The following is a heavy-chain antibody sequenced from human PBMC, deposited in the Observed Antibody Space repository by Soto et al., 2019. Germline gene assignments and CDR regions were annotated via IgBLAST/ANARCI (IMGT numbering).Heavy chain of an antibody. V-gene: IGHV3-48*03. CDR1: GFTFSSYE. CDR3: ARDGWRLLWFGELLYYYYGMDV. Sequence: PGGSLRLSCAASGFTFSSYEMNWVRQAPGKGLEWVSYISSSGSTIYYADSVKGRFTISRDNAKNSLYLQMNSLRAEDTAVYYCARDGWRLLWFGELLYYYYGMDVWGQGTTVTVSS. CDR2: ISSSGSTI. J-gene: IGHJ6*02. D-gene: IGHD3-10*01.